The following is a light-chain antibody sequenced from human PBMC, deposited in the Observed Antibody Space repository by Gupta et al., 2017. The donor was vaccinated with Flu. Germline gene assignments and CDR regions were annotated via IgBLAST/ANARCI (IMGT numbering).Light chain of an antibody. CDR1: NSNIGRYT. CDR3: AVWDDSLSGHYV. Sequence: QSALTQPPSASGTLGQRVTISCSGSNSNIGRYTVDWYQQLPGTAPKLLIYDFSERPSGVPDRFSGSKSGTSASLAISGLQSEDEADYYCAVWDDSLSGHYVFGSGTKVTVL. V-gene: IGLV1-44*01. J-gene: IGLJ1*01. CDR2: DFS.